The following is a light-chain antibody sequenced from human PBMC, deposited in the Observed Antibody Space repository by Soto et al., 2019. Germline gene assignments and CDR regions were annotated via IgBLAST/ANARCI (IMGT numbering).Light chain of an antibody. CDR2: DAS. Sequence: EIVLTQSPATLSLSPGERATLSCRASQSVSSYLAWYQQKPGQAPRLLIYDASGRATGIPARFSGSGSGTDFTLTISSLEPEDFAVYYCQQRSNWPYTFGQGTKLEIK. J-gene: IGKJ2*01. CDR1: QSVSSY. V-gene: IGKV3-11*01. CDR3: QQRSNWPYT.